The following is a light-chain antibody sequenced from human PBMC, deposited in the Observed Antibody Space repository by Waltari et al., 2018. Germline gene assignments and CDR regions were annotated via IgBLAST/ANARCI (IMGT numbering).Light chain of an antibody. Sequence: NFMLTQPPSVSESPGKTVTISCTGSSVSLATNYGQWHQQRPGSAPTTVIYEDNQRPSGVPDRFSGSIDSSSNSASLTISGLKTEDEADYYCQSYDSSNPYWVFGGGTKLTVL. CDR2: EDN. J-gene: IGLJ3*02. CDR1: SVSLATNY. V-gene: IGLV6-57*02. CDR3: QSYDSSNPYWV.